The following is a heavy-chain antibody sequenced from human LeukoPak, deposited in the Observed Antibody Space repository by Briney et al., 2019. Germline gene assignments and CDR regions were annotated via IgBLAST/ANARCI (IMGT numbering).Heavy chain of an antibody. V-gene: IGHV3-48*03. D-gene: IGHD3-22*01. J-gene: IGHJ4*02. CDR1: GFTFSSYE. CDR2: ISSSGSTI. CDR3: ARDEGGYYYDSSGYYPDY. Sequence: GGSLRLSCAASGFTFSSYEMNWVRQAPGKGLEWVSYISSSGSTIYYADSVKGRFTISRDNAKNSLYLQMNSLRAEDTAVYYCARDEGGYYYDSSGYYPDYWGQGTLVTVSS.